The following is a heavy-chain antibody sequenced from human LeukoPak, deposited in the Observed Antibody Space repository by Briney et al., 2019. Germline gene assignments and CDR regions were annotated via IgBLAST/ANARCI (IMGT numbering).Heavy chain of an antibody. D-gene: IGHD6-13*01. J-gene: IGHJ4*02. CDR3: ARGYSSNWYGNHFDY. V-gene: IGHV4-4*07. Sequence: KPSETLSLTCTVSGGSISNYYWSWIRQPAGKGLEWIGRIYTSGSTNYNPSLKSRVTMSVDTSKNQFSLKLSSVTAADTAVYYCARGYSSNWYGNHFDYWGQGTLVTVSS. CDR1: GGSISNYY. CDR2: IYTSGST.